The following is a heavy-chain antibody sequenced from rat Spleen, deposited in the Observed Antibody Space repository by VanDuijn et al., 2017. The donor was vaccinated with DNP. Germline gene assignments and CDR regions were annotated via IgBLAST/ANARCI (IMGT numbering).Heavy chain of an antibody. CDR3: GRLILRVWGAMDA. CDR1: GFTFSNFG. J-gene: IGHJ4*01. D-gene: IGHD1-7*01. Sequence: EVQLVESGGGLVQSGRSLKVSCAASGFTFSNFGMHWVRQAPTKGLEWVASISPSDTSSIYRDSVKGRFTISRDNAKSTLYLQMDSLRSEDTATYYCGRLILRVWGAMDAWGQGTSVTVSS. V-gene: IGHV5-19*01. CDR2: ISPSDTSS.